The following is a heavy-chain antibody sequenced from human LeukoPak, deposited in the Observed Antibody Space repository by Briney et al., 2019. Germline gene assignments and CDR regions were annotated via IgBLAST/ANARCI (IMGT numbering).Heavy chain of an antibody. J-gene: IGHJ3*02. V-gene: IGHV1-2*02. CDR2: INPNSGGT. D-gene: IGHD6-6*01. CDR1: GYTFTGYY. CDR3: ASRNRIAARPFAFDI. Sequence: ASVKVSCKASGYTFTGYYMHWVRQAPGQGLEWMGWINPNSGGTNYAQKFQGRVTMTRDTSISTAYMELSRLRSDDTAVYYCASRNRIAARPFAFDIWGQGTMVTVSS.